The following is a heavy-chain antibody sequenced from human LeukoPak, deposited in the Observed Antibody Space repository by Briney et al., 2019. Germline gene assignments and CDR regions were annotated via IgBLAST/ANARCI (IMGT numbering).Heavy chain of an antibody. CDR1: GYTFTGYY. V-gene: IGHV1-2*02. J-gene: IGHJ3*02. D-gene: IGHD3-22*01. CDR2: INPNSGGT. Sequence: ASVKVSCKASGYTFTGYYMHWVRQAPGQGLEWMGWINPNSGGTNYAQKFQGRVTMTRDTSISTAYMELSRLRSDDTAVYYCARDGSRYYDSSGYTDAFDIWGQGTMVTVSS. CDR3: ARDGSRYYDSSGYTDAFDI.